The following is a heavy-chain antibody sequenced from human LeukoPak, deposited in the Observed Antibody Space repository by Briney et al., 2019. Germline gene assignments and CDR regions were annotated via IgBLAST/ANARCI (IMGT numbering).Heavy chain of an antibody. Sequence: PGGSLRLSCAASGFTFSAYHMNWVRQAPGKGLEWVSFISSSSRSTYYADSVKGRFSVSRDNAENSLYLQMNSLRAEDTAVYYCATNDYGDYFGLDYWGQGTLATVSS. CDR2: ISSSSRST. D-gene: IGHD4-17*01. J-gene: IGHJ4*02. CDR3: ATNDYGDYFGLDY. V-gene: IGHV3-48*01. CDR1: GFTFSAYH.